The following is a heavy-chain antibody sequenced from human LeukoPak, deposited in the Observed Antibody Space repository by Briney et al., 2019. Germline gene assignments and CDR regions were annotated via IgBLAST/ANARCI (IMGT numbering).Heavy chain of an antibody. CDR2: ST. J-gene: IGHJ6*02. V-gene: IGHV4-34*01. D-gene: IGHD6-13*01. Sequence: STNYNPSLKSRVTISVDTSKNQFSLKLSSVTAADTAVYYCARIHLIAAAGAPPAYYYYGMDVWGQGTTVTVSS. CDR3: ARIHLIAAAGAPPAYYYYGMDV.